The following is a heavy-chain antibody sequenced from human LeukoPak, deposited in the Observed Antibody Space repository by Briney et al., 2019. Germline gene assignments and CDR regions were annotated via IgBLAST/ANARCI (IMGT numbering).Heavy chain of an antibody. J-gene: IGHJ4*02. CDR3: AGRYGTGDFDY. Sequence: SGTLSLTCTVSGYSISSGYYWGWIRQPPGKGLEWIGSIYHSGSTYYDPSLKSRVTISVDTSKNQFSLKLSSVTAADTAVYYCAGRYGTGDFDYWGQGTLVTVSS. D-gene: IGHD7-27*01. CDR2: IYHSGST. V-gene: IGHV4-38-2*02. CDR1: GYSISSGYY.